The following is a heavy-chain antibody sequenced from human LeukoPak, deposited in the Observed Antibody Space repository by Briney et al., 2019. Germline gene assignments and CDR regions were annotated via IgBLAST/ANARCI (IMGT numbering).Heavy chain of an antibody. CDR3: AKGPTLTGYLDY. Sequence: GRSLRLSCAASGFTFDDYAMHWVRQAPGKGLEWVSGISWNSGSIGYADPVKGRFTISRDNAKHSLYLQMNSLRAEDTALYYCAKGPTLTGYLDYWGQGTLVTVSS. J-gene: IGHJ4*02. CDR1: GFTFDDYA. CDR2: ISWNSGSI. D-gene: IGHD3-9*01. V-gene: IGHV3-9*01.